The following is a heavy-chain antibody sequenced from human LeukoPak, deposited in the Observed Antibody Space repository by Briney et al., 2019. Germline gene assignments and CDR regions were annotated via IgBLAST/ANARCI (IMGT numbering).Heavy chain of an antibody. D-gene: IGHD3-22*01. V-gene: IGHV3-23*01. J-gene: IGHJ4*02. CDR1: GFTFSYYA. CDR2: ISGSGGGT. Sequence: GGSLRLSCAASGFTFSYYAITWVRQAPGKGLEWVSAISGSGGGTKYADSVKGRFTISRDNSKNALYLQMNSLRAEDTAVYYCAKGVYYERTWYFDYWGQGTLVTVSS. CDR3: AKGVYYERTWYFDY.